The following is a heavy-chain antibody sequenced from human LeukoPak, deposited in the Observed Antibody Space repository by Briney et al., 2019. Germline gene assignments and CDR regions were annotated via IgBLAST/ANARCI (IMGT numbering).Heavy chain of an antibody. J-gene: IGHJ5*02. V-gene: IGHV3-21*01. D-gene: IGHD6-13*01. CDR3: ARDLSSSTNWFDP. CDR1: GFTFSSYS. Sequence: GGSLRLSCAASGFTFSSYSMNWVRQAPGKGLEWVSSISSSSYIYYADSVKGRFTISRDNAKNSLYLQMNSLRAEDTAVYYCARDLSSSTNWFDPWGQGTLVTVSS. CDR2: ISSSSYI.